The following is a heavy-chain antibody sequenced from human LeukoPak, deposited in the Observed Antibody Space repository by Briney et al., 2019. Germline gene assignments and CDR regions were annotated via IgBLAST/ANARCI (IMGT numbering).Heavy chain of an antibody. V-gene: IGHV3-23*01. CDR1: GFTFSSYA. Sequence: GGSLRLSCAASGFTFSSYALTWVRQAPGKGLEWVSAISGSGHTTYYADSVKGRFTISRDNSQNTLYLQMNSLRAEDTAVYYCARDKDADYWGQGTLVTVSS. CDR2: ISGSGHTT. CDR3: ARDKDADY. J-gene: IGHJ4*02.